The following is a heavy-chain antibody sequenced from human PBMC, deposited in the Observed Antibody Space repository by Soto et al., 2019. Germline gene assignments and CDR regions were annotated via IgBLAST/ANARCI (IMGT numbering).Heavy chain of an antibody. CDR3: AHAGDYDLLTFDH. V-gene: IGHV2-5*02. D-gene: IGHD4-17*01. CDR1: GFSLSTYHMG. J-gene: IGHJ4*02. Sequence: QITLKESGPTLVSPAQTLTLTCDFSGFSLSTYHMGVAWIRQPPGKALEWLALIYWDDDKRYSPSLKDRLAISKGTSRNQVVLTITNMDPGDTATYFCAHAGDYDLLTFDHWGPGTLVTVSS. CDR2: IYWDDDK.